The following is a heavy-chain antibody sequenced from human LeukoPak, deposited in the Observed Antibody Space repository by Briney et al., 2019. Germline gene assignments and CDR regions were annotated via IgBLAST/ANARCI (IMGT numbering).Heavy chain of an antibody. CDR2: IYYSGST. Sequence: SETLSLTCTVSGGSVSSGSYYWSWIRQPPEKGLEWIGYIYYSGSTNYNPSLKSRVTISVDTSKNHFSLKLSSVTAADTAVYYCARDYCSSTSCNTFDIWGQGTMVTVSS. J-gene: IGHJ3*02. CDR1: GGSVSSGSYY. CDR3: ARDYCSSTSCNTFDI. V-gene: IGHV4-61*01. D-gene: IGHD2-2*01.